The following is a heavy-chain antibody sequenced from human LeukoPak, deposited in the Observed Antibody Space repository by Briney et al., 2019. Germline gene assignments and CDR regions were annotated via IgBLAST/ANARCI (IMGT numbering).Heavy chain of an antibody. CDR3: ARDALWFGELLYGERAFDI. J-gene: IGHJ3*02. V-gene: IGHV3-66*01. CDR1: GFTVSSNY. Sequence: EGSLRLSCAASGFTVSSNYMSWVRQAPGKGLEWVSVIYSGGSTYYADSVKGRFTISRDNSKNTLYLQMNSLRAEDTAVYYCARDALWFGELLYGERAFDIWGQGTMVTVSS. D-gene: IGHD3-10*01. CDR2: IYSGGST.